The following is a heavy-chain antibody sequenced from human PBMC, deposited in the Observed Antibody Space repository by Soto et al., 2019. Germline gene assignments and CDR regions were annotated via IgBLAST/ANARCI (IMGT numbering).Heavy chain of an antibody. J-gene: IGHJ6*02. Sequence: GGSLRLSCAASGFTFSSYAMSWVRQAPGKGLEWVPAISGSGGSTYYADSVKGRFTISRDNSKNTLYLQMNSLRAEDTAVYYCAKGGGSGSYYNGVHYYYYGMDVWGQGTTVTVSS. CDR3: AKGGGSGSYYNGVHYYYYGMDV. CDR2: ISGSGGST. D-gene: IGHD3-10*01. CDR1: GFTFSSYA. V-gene: IGHV3-23*01.